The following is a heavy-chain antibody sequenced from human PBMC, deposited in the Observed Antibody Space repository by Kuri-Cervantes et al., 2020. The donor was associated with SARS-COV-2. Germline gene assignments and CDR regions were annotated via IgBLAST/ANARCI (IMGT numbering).Heavy chain of an antibody. V-gene: IGHV3-53*01. CDR1: GFSVGSNY. Sequence: GGSLRLSCTASGFSVGSNYMNWVRQAPGKGLEWVSIIYSGGSTFYADSVKGRFTISRDNSKSTLYLQMNSLRADDTAVYYCAKEGNGWALTWYFDLWGRGTLVTVSS. CDR2: IYSGGST. CDR3: AKEGNGWALTWYFDL. J-gene: IGHJ2*01. D-gene: IGHD3-16*01.